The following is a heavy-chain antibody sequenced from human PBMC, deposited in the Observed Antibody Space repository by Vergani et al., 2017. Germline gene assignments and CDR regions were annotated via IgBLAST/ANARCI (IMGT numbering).Heavy chain of an antibody. V-gene: IGHV1-3*01. Sequence: QVQLVQSGAEVKKPGASVKVSCKASGYTFTSNAMHWVRQAPGQRLEWMGWINAGNGNTKYSQKFQGRVTITRDTSASTAYMELSSLRSEDTAVYYCARDHRVAAAGILPGRWFDPWGQGTLVTVSS. CDR2: INAGNGNT. J-gene: IGHJ5*02. CDR3: ARDHRVAAAGILPGRWFDP. D-gene: IGHD6-13*01. CDR1: GYTFTSNA.